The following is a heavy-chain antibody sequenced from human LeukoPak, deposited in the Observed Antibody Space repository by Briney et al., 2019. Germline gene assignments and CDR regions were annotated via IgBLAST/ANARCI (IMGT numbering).Heavy chain of an antibody. D-gene: IGHD1-14*01. CDR2: INHSGST. Sequence: SETLSLTCAVYGGSFSGYYWSWIRQPPGKGLEWIGEINHSGSTNYNPSLKSRVTISVDTSKNQFSLKVTSMTAADSAVYYCSRLFVTGVDGRGWFHSWGQGTLVTVSS. V-gene: IGHV4-34*01. J-gene: IGHJ5*01. CDR1: GGSFSGYY. CDR3: SRLFVTGVDGRGWFHS.